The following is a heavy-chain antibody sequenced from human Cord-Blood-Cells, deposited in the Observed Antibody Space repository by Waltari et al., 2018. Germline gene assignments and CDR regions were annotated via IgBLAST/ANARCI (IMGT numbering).Heavy chain of an antibody. CDR3: AKEAGYDFWSGYSPDAFDI. D-gene: IGHD3-3*01. Sequence: EVQLVESGGGLVQPGGSLRLSCAASGFTFSSYAMSWVRQAPGKGLEWVSAISGSGGSTSYADSVKGRFTITRNKSKNTLYLQMNSLRAEDTAVYYCAKEAGYDFWSGYSPDAFDIWGQGTMVTVSS. CDR2: ISGSGGST. CDR1: GFTFSSYA. J-gene: IGHJ3*02. V-gene: IGHV3-23*04.